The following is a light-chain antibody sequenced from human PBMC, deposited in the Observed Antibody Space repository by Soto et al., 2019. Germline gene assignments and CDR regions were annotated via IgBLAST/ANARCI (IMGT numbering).Light chain of an antibody. CDR1: QSFGSN. Sequence: EIGVTQSSATLSVSAGERATLSCGASQSFGSNLAWYQQKHGQAPRLLIYGASTRATGIPARFSGSVSGTEFNLTISSLQSEDFAVYYCQQYNNWRLTFGGGTKVDI. J-gene: IGKJ4*01. V-gene: IGKV3D-15*01. CDR3: QQYNNWRLT. CDR2: GAS.